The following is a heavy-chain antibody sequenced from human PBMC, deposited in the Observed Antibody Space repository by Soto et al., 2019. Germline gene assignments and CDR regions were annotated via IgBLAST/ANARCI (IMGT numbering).Heavy chain of an antibody. J-gene: IGHJ3*02. V-gene: IGHV2-5*02. D-gene: IGHD4-17*01. CDR1: GFSLSTSGVG. CDR2: IYWDDDK. CDR3: AHSHLTGYGDYGGGDAFDI. Sequence: QISLKESGPTLVKPTQTLTLTCTFSGFSLSTSGVGVGWIRQPPGKALEWLTLIYWDDDKRYSPSLKSRLTIPKDPSKNQVVLTMPHMEPVDTATYYCAHSHLTGYGDYGGGDAFDIWGQGTMVTVSS.